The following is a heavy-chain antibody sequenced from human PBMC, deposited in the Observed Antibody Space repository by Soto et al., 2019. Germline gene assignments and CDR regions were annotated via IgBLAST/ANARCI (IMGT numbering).Heavy chain of an antibody. CDR1: GGSISSSNW. CDR3: ARHNYGSGSTYFDY. Sequence: SSETLSLTCAVSGGSISSSNWWSWVRQPPGKGLEWIGEIYHSGITNYKPSLKSRVTISVDKSKNQFSLKLNSMTAADTAVYYCARHNYGSGSTYFDYWGQGTLVTVSS. J-gene: IGHJ4*02. D-gene: IGHD3-10*01. CDR2: IYHSGIT. V-gene: IGHV4-4*02.